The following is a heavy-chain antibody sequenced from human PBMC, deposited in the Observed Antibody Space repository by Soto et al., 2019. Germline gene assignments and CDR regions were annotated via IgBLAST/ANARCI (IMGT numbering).Heavy chain of an antibody. D-gene: IGHD2-15*01. J-gene: IGHJ5*02. CDR2: IYYSGST. CDR1: GGSISSGDYY. Sequence: SETLSLTCTVSGGSISSGDYYWSWIRQPPGKGLEWIGYIYYSGSTYYNPSLKSRVTISVDTSKNQFSLKLSSVTAADTAVYYCAREVGTEEWFDPWGQGTLVTVSS. V-gene: IGHV4-30-4*01. CDR3: AREVGTEEWFDP.